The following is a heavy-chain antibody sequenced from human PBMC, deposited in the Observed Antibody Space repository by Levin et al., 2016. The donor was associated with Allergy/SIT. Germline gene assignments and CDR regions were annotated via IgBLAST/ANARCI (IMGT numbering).Heavy chain of an antibody. J-gene: IGHJ4*02. V-gene: IGHV3-53*01. CDR2: IYSGGST. Sequence: VRQAPGKGLEWVSVIYSGGSTYYADSVKGRFTISRDNSKNTLYLQMNSLRAEDTAVYYCARTPTTVTTKRGWGPFDYWGQGTLVTVSS. D-gene: IGHD4-17*01. CDR3: ARTPTTVTTKRGWGPFDY.